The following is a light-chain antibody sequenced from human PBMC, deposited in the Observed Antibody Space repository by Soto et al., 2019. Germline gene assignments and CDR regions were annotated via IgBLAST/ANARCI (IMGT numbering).Light chain of an antibody. CDR1: SSDVGGYNY. V-gene: IGLV2-8*01. J-gene: IGLJ2*01. CDR3: SSYAGRNEWAL. Sequence: QSALTQPRSASGSPGQSVTISCTGTSSDVGGYNYVSWYQQYPGKAPKLMIYEVSKRPSGVPDRFSGSKSGNTASLTVSGLQAEDEADYYCSSYAGRNEWALFGGGTKLTVL. CDR2: EVS.